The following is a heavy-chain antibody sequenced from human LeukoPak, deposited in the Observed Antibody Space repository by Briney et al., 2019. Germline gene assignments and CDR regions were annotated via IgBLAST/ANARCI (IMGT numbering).Heavy chain of an antibody. V-gene: IGHV3-30*18. CDR1: GFTFSSYG. D-gene: IGHD3-10*01. J-gene: IGHJ5*02. CDR3: AKAQSQEVRGVMGFDP. Sequence: GGSLRLSCAASGFTFSSYGMHWVRQAPGKGLEWVAVISYDGSNKYYADSVKGRFTISRDNSKNTLYLQMNSLRAEDTAVYYCAKAQSQEVRGVMGFDPWGQGTLVTVSS. CDR2: ISYDGSNK.